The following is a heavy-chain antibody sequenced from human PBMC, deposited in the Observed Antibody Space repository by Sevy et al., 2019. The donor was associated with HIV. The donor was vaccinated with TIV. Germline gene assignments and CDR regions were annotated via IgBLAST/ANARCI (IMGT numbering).Heavy chain of an antibody. D-gene: IGHD3-16*02. V-gene: IGHV3-30*18. CDR3: AKAVYRDNYYYSGMDV. CDR1: GFTFNNYG. CDR2: ISYDGSNK. J-gene: IGHJ6*02. Sequence: GGSLRLSCAASGFTFNNYGMHWVRQAPGKGLEWVAVISYDGSNKYYADSVKGRFTMSRDNSKNIYLRMNSLRAEDTAVYCCAKAVYRDNYYYSGMDVWGQGTTVTVSS.